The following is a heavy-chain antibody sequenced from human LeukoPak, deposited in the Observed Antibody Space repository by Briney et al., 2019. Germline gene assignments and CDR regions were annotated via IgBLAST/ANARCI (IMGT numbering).Heavy chain of an antibody. V-gene: IGHV4-30-2*01. J-gene: IGHJ4*02. CDR1: GGSISSGGYS. CDR3: ARFGSSSSRDY. Sequence: SETLSLTCAVSGGSISSGGYSWSWIRQPPGKGLEWIGYIYHSGSTNYNPSLKSRVTISVDTSKNQFSLKLSSVTAADTAVYYCARFGSSSSRDYWGQGTLVTVSS. CDR2: IYHSGST. D-gene: IGHD6-6*01.